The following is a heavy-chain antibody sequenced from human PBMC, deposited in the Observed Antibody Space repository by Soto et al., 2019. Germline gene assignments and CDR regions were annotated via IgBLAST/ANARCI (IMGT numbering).Heavy chain of an antibody. CDR3: GKETGGPAANDY. D-gene: IGHD2-2*01. Sequence: QVQLVQSGAEVKKPGASVKVSCKASGYTFTSYGISWVRQAPGQGLEWMGWISAYNGNTNYAQKLQGRVTMTTDTSPTKATRERRSRRPNDPAVICGGKETGGPAANDYWGQGTLVTVSS. J-gene: IGHJ4*02. CDR1: GYTFTSYG. V-gene: IGHV1-18*01. CDR2: ISAYNGNT.